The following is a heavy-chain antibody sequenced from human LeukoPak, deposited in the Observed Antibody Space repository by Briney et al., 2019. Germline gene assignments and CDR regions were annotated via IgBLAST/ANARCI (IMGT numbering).Heavy chain of an antibody. CDR2: ISAYDGNT. CDR1: GYTFTRYG. D-gene: IGHD6-13*01. V-gene: IGHV1-18*01. J-gene: IGHJ5*02. CDR3: ARDKVIASAGTPNWFDP. Sequence: GASVKVSFKASGYTFTRYGISWVRQAPGQGLEWLGWISAYDGNTNYEQKFQGRVTMTTDTSTSTAYMELRSLRSDDTAVYYCARDKVIASAGTPNWFDPWGQGTLVTVSS.